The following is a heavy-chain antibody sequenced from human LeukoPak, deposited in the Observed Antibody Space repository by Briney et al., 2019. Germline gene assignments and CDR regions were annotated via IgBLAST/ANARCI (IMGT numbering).Heavy chain of an antibody. D-gene: IGHD3-3*01. V-gene: IGHV3-66*01. J-gene: IGHJ4*02. CDR3: AKDPRYDFWSGYLKGGIDY. CDR2: IYSGGST. CDR1: GFTVSSNY. Sequence: GGSLRLSCAASGFTVSSNYMSWVRQAPGKGLEWVSVIYSGGSTYYADSVKGRFTISRDNSKNTLYLQMNSLRAEDTAVYYCAKDPRYDFWSGYLKGGIDYWGQGTLVTVSS.